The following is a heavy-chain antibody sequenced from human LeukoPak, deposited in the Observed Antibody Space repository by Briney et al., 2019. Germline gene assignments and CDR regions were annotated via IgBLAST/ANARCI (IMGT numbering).Heavy chain of an antibody. V-gene: IGHV3-48*01. CDR2: ISSSSSTV. CDR3: ARGPPIFGVVINWFDP. Sequence: PGGSLRLSCAASGFTFSSYSMNWVRQAPGKGLEWVSYISSSSSTVYYADSVKGRFTISRDNAKNSLYLQMNSLRAEDTAVYYCARGPPIFGVVINWFDPWGQGTLATVSS. J-gene: IGHJ5*02. D-gene: IGHD3-3*01. CDR1: GFTFSSYS.